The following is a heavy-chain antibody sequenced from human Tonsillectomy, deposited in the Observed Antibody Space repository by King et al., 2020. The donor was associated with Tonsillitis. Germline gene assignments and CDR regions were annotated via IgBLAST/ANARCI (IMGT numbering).Heavy chain of an antibody. CDR1: GFTFSSYG. V-gene: IGHV3-30*18. D-gene: IGHD4-17*01. Sequence: VQLVESGGGVVQPGRSLRLSCAASGFTFSSYGMHWVRQAPGKGLEWVAVISYDGNSKSFADSVKGRFTISRDNSKNTLYLQMNSLRAEDTAVYYCAKGVTTVTTYFQHWGQGTLVTVSS. CDR2: ISYDGNSK. CDR3: AKGVTTVTTYFQH. J-gene: IGHJ1*01.